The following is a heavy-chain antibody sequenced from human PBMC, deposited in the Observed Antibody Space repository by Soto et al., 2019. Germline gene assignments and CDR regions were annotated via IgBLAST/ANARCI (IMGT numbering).Heavy chain of an antibody. CDR1: GGSISSYY. J-gene: IGHJ6*02. Sequence: SETLSLTCTVSGGSISSYYWSWIRQPPGKGLEWIGYIYYSGSTNYNPSLKSRVTISVDTSKNQFSLKLSSVTAADTAVYYCARVGDGSGSYYLDYYYYGMDVWGQGTMVTVSS. V-gene: IGHV4-59*01. CDR2: IYYSGST. D-gene: IGHD3-10*01. CDR3: ARVGDGSGSYYLDYYYYGMDV.